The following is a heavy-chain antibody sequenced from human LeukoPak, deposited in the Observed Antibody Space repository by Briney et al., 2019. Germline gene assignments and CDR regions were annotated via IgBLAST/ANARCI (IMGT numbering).Heavy chain of an antibody. CDR3: ARDPEMATILILYYFDY. J-gene: IGHJ4*02. Sequence: PGGSLRLSCAASGFTFSSYAMHWVRQAPGKGLEWVAVISYDGSNKYYADSVKGRFTISRDNSKNTLYLQMNSLRAEDTAVYYCARDPEMATILILYYFDYWGQGTLVTVSS. D-gene: IGHD5-24*01. CDR2: ISYDGSNK. CDR1: GFTFSSYA. V-gene: IGHV3-30-3*01.